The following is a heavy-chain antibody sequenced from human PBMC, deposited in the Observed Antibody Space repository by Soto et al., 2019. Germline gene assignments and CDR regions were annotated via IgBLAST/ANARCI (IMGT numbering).Heavy chain of an antibody. CDR3: ARGDNAAVPGAISSYNDYTNYRFDS. J-gene: IGHJ4*02. CDR2: LIPMFDAT. V-gene: IGHV1-69*01. CDR1: GGSFSDFA. D-gene: IGHD4-4*01. Sequence: QVQLAQSGAEVRKPGSSVKVSCRASGGSFSDFAFSWVRQAPGQGLEWMGGLIPMFDATKYAQRFQGRVTITADATTSTIYLALRSLTTGDSAVNYCARGDNAAVPGAISSYNDYTNYRFDSWGQGTLVSVSS.